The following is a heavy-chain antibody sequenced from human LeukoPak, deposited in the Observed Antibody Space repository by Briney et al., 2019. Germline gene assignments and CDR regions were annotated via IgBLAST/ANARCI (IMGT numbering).Heavy chain of an antibody. V-gene: IGHV3-21*01. CDR3: ARDLSLGTFDY. CDR1: GFTFSGYN. Sequence: GGSLRLSCAASGFTFSGYNMNWVRQAPGKGLEWVSFISSRSIYIYYADSVKGRFTISRDNTKNSLYLQMNGLRAEDTAVYYCARDLSLGTFDYWGQGTLVTVSS. CDR2: ISSRSIYI. D-gene: IGHD7-27*01. J-gene: IGHJ4*02.